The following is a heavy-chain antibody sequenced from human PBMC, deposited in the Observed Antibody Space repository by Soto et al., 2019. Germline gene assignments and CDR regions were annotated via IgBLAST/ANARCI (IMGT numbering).Heavy chain of an antibody. J-gene: IGHJ4*02. CDR2: IYYSGST. Sequence: QVQLQESGPGLVKPSQTLSLTCTVSGGSISSGGYYWSWIRQHPGKGLEWIGYIYYSGSTYYNPSRKSRVTISVDTFKNQFSLKLSSVTAADTAVYYCARCPRVEILGFFDYWGQGTLVTVSS. D-gene: IGHD3-9*01. CDR3: ARCPRVEILGFFDY. CDR1: GGSISSGGYY. V-gene: IGHV4-31*03.